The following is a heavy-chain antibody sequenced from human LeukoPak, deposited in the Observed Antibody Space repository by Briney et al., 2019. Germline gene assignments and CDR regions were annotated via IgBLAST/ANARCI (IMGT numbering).Heavy chain of an antibody. Sequence: GGSLRLSCAASGFTFSSYAMIWVRQTPGKGLEGVSRISGSVSSTYYADSVKGRFTVSRDNSNKTLYLQINSLRAEDVAVYYCAEVMAAVVAAKVGYCYFGMDVWGQGTTVTVSS. CDR1: GFTFSSYA. J-gene: IGHJ6*02. V-gene: IGHV3-23*01. CDR3: AEVMAAVVAAKVGYCYFGMDV. D-gene: IGHD2-15*01. CDR2: ISGSVSST.